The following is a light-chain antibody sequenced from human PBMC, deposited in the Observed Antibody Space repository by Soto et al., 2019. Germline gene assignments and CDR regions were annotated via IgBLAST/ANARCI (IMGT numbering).Light chain of an antibody. CDR3: QQYYSYPLT. CDR1: QSISSY. V-gene: IGKV1-39*01. Sequence: DIQMTQSPSSLSASVGDRVTITCRASQSISSYLNRYQQKPGKAPKLLIYKASTLKSGVPSRFSGSGSGTDFTLTISCLQSEDFATYYCQQYYSYPLTFGQGTRLEIK. J-gene: IGKJ5*01. CDR2: KAS.